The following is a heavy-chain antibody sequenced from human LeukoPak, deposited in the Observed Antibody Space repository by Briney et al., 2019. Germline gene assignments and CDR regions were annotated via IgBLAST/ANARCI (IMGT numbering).Heavy chain of an antibody. V-gene: IGHV3-53*01. CDR3: AMSLRRDAFDI. CDR1: GFTVSSNY. Sequence: PGGSLRLSCAASGFTVSSNYMSWVRQAPGKGLEWASVIYSGGSTYYADSVKGRFTISRDNSKNTLYLQMNSLRAEDTAVYYCAMSLRRDAFDIWGQGTMVTVSS. CDR2: IYSGGST. J-gene: IGHJ3*02.